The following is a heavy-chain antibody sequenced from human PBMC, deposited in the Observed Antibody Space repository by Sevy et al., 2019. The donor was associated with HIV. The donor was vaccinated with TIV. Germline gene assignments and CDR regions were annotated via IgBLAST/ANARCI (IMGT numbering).Heavy chain of an antibody. CDR2: INHSGST. J-gene: IGHJ6*02. CDR3: ARMDYSNYYYYGMDV. CDR1: GGSFSGYY. V-gene: IGHV4-34*01. Sequence: SETLSLTCAVYGGSFSGYYWSWIRQPPGKGLEWIGEINHSGSTNYNPSLKSRVTISVDTSKNQFSLKLGSVTAADTAVYYCARMDYSNYYYYGMDVWGQGTTVTVSS. D-gene: IGHD4-4*01.